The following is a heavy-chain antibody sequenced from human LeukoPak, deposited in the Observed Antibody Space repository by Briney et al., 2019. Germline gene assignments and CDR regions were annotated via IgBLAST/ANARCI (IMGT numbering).Heavy chain of an antibody. V-gene: IGHV3-49*03. CDR3: TRDQRSGSYPYYFDY. CDR1: GFTFGDYA. Sequence: SGGSLRLSCTASGFTFGDYAMRWFRQAPGKGLEWVGFIRSKAYGGTTEYAASVKGRFTISRDDSKSIAYLQMNSLKTEDTAVYYCTRDQRSGSYPYYFDYWGQGTLVTVSS. CDR2: IRSKAYGGTT. J-gene: IGHJ4*02. D-gene: IGHD1-26*01.